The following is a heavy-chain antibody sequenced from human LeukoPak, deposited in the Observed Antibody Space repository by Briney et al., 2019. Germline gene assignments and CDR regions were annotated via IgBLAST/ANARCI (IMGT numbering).Heavy chain of an antibody. Sequence: PSETLSLTCTVSGYSITSGYYWSWIRQPPGKGLEWIGEINHSGSTNYNPSLKSRVTISVDTSKNQFSLKLSSVTAADTAVYYCARGLRGGYYFDYWGQGTLVTVSS. V-gene: IGHV4-34*01. CDR2: INHSGST. CDR1: GYSITSGYY. J-gene: IGHJ4*02. CDR3: ARGLRGGYYFDY. D-gene: IGHD3-16*01.